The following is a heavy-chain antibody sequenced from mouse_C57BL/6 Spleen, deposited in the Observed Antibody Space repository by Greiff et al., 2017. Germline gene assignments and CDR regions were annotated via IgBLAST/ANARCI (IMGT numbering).Heavy chain of an antibody. J-gene: IGHJ2*01. CDR3: ARTSSNGSVDY. D-gene: IGHD2-10*02. Sequence: VQRVESGPGLVAPSQSLSITCTVSGFSLTSYAISWVRQPPGKGLEWLGGIWTGGGTNYNSALKSRLSISKDNSKSQVYLQMNSLQTDDTARYYCARTSSNGSVDYWGQGTTRTVSS. V-gene: IGHV2-9-1*01. CDR2: IWTGGGT. CDR1: GFSLTSYA.